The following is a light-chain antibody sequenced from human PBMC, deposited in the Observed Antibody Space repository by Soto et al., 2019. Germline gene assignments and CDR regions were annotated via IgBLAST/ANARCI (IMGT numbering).Light chain of an antibody. V-gene: IGKV3-11*01. CDR1: QSVSSY. Sequence: EIVLTQSPATLSLSPGERATLSCRASQSVSSYLAWYQQKPGQAPRLLIYDASSRATGIPARFSGSGSGPDFTLTISSLEPEDFAVYYCQQRSKWPRTFGQGTKLEIK. CDR2: DAS. CDR3: QQRSKWPRT. J-gene: IGKJ2*01.